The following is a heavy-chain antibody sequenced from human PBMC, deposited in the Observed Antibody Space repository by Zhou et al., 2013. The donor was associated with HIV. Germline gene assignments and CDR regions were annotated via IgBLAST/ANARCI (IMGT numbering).Heavy chain of an antibody. D-gene: IGHD2-15*01. CDR2: IYYSGNT. CDR3: ARDQCSGGTCQPSVFDP. CDR1: GGSISSHD. V-gene: IGHV4-59*11. J-gene: IGHJ5*02. Sequence: VQLQESGPRLVKPSETLSLTCTVSGGSISSHDWSWIRQPPGKGLEWIGFIYYSGNTNYNSSLKSRVTISVDTSKNHFSLKLSSVTAADTAVYYCARDQCSGGTCQPSVFDPWGQGILVTVSS.